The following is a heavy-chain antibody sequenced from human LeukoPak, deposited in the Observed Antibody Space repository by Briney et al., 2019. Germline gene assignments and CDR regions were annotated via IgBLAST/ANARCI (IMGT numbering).Heavy chain of an antibody. D-gene: IGHD6-13*01. V-gene: IGHV3-7*01. CDR3: ARDSEYSSSFAFDI. CDR1: GFTFTSHW. J-gene: IGHJ3*02. Sequence: PGGSLRPSCAASGFTFTSHWMTGVRKAPGKGLEWVANTNQVGSERYYVDSVKGRFTISRENAKNPLYLQMNSLRAEDTAVYYCARDSEYSSSFAFDIWGQGTMVTVSS. CDR2: TNQVGSER.